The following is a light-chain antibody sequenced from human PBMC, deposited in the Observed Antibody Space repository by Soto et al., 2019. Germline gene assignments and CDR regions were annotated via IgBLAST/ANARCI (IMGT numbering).Light chain of an antibody. CDR2: DNN. CDR1: SSNIGNNY. CDR3: GTWDSSLSGGV. J-gene: IGLJ3*02. Sequence: QSVLTQPPSVSAAPGQKVTISCSGSSSNIGNNYVSWYQQLPGTAPKLLIYDNNKRPSGIPDRFSGSKSGTSATRGITGLQTGDEADYYCGTWDSSLSGGVFGGGTKVTVL. V-gene: IGLV1-51*01.